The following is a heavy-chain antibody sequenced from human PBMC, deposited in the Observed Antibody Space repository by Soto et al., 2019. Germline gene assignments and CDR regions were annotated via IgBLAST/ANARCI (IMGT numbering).Heavy chain of an antibody. CDR1: GGSISSGGYS. J-gene: IGHJ4*02. D-gene: IGHD6-13*01. V-gene: IGHV4-30-2*01. Sequence: SETLSLTCAVSGGSISSGGYSWSWIRQPPGKGLEWIGYIYHSGSTYYNPSLKSRVTISVDRSKNQFSLKLSSVTAADTAVYYCAREDSSRWYYLDYWGQGIQVTVSS. CDR3: AREDSSRWYYLDY. CDR2: IYHSGST.